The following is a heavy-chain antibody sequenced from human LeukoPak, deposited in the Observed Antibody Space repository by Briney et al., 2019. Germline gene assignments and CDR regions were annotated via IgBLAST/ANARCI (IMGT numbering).Heavy chain of an antibody. CDR1: IGTFISYA. J-gene: IGHJ5*02. V-gene: IGHV1-69*04. CDR2: IIPILGIA. D-gene: IGHD6-19*01. Sequence: EASVKVSCQASIGTFISYASSWVRQAAGQGLEWMGRIIPILGIANYAQKLQGRVTLTADKSTSIAYMELSSVRSEDTAVYYCARGPSSIAVAGSGWFDGWGQGTLVTISS. CDR3: ARGPSSIAVAGSGWFDG.